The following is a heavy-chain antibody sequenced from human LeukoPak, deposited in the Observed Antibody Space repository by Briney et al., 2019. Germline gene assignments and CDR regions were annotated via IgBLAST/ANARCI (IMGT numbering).Heavy chain of an antibody. J-gene: IGHJ6*03. CDR3: VRVSLASGVVVYYYYYLDV. Sequence: PGGSLRLSCAASGFNYSSYTMNWVRQAPGMGLEWLSYISASRGITYYADSVKGRFTISRDNAKNSLYLQMNSLRAEDTAVYYCVRVSLASGVVVYYYYYLDVWGKGTTVTVSS. CDR2: ISASRGIT. CDR1: GFNYSSYT. D-gene: IGHD3-3*01. V-gene: IGHV3-48*01.